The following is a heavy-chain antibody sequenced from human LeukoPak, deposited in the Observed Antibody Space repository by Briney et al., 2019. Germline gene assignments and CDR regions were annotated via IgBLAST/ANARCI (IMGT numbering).Heavy chain of an antibody. V-gene: IGHV3-7*05. CDR3: ATYCGGDCYSPHDAFDI. CDR2: IKHDGGAK. D-gene: IGHD2-21*02. CDR1: GLSFSNNW. J-gene: IGHJ3*02. Sequence: GGSLRLSCAASGLSFSNNWMSWIRQAPGKGLEWVANIKHDGGAKYYVDSVKGRFTISRDNAKNSLYLQMISLRAEDTALYYCATYCGGDCYSPHDAFDIWGQGTMVTVSS.